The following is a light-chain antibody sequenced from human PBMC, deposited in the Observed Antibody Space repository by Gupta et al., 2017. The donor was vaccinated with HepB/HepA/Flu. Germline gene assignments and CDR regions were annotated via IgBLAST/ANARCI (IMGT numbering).Light chain of an antibody. CDR2: YDS. Sequence: SYVLTPPPSVSVPPAKTARVTRGGNNIGSKSVHWYQQKPGQAPVLVIYYDSDRPSGIPERFSGSNSGNTATLTISRVEAGDEADYYCQVWDSSSDHVVFGGGTKLTVL. V-gene: IGLV3-21*04. CDR3: QVWDSSSDHVV. CDR1: NIGSKS. J-gene: IGLJ2*01.